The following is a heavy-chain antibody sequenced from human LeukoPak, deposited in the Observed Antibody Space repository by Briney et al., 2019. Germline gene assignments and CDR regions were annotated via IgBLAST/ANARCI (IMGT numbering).Heavy chain of an antibody. J-gene: IGHJ4*02. Sequence: ASVKVSCKASGYTFTGYYMHWVRQAPGQGLEWMGWINPNSGGTNYAQKFQGRVTMTRDTSISTAYMELSRLRSDDTAVYYRARDLGDNYSNYGYWGQGTLVTVSS. CDR1: GYTFTGYY. CDR2: INPNSGGT. CDR3: ARDLGDNYSNYGY. V-gene: IGHV1-2*02. D-gene: IGHD4-11*01.